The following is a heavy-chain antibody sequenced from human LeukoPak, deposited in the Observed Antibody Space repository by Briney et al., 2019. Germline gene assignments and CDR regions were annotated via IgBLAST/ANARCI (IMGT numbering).Heavy chain of an antibody. Sequence: PGGSLRLSCAASGFTFSIYGMHWLRQAPGKGLEWVAFMRDDGSNKYYGDSVKGRFIISRDNSKNTLYLQTNSLRVEDTAVYYCAKDDGSYYFVSLSWGQGTRVTVSS. J-gene: IGHJ5*02. V-gene: IGHV3-30*02. CDR1: GFTFSIYG. D-gene: IGHD1-26*01. CDR2: MRDDGSNK. CDR3: AKDDGSYYFVSLS.